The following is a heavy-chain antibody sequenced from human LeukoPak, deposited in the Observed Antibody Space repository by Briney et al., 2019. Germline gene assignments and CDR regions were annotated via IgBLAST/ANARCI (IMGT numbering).Heavy chain of an antibody. Sequence: PSETLSLTCTVSGGSISSYYRSWIRQPPGKGLEWIGYIYYSGSTNYNPSLKSRVTISVDTSKNQFSLKLSSVTAADTAVYYCARDRGIAARHDAFDIWGQGTMVTVSS. D-gene: IGHD6-6*01. J-gene: IGHJ3*02. CDR1: GGSISSYY. V-gene: IGHV4-59*01. CDR2: IYYSGST. CDR3: ARDRGIAARHDAFDI.